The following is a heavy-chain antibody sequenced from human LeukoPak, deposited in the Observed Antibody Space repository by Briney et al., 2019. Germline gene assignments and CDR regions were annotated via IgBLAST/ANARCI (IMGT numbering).Heavy chain of an antibody. Sequence: SETLSLTCAVYDGSFSGYYWNWIRQPPGKGLEWIGEIHQSGNTNYNPSLKSRLTISVDTSKNQFSLKLSSVTAADTAMYFCVVVVVPGWFDPWGQGTLVTVSS. CDR2: IHQSGNT. CDR1: DGSFSGYY. CDR3: VVVVVPGWFDP. J-gene: IGHJ5*02. V-gene: IGHV4-34*01. D-gene: IGHD2-15*01.